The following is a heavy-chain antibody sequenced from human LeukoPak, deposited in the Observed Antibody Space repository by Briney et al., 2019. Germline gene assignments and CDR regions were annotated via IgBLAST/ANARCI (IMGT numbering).Heavy chain of an antibody. Sequence: SETLSLTCAVYGGSFSGYYWSWIRQPPGKGLEWIGEINHSGSTNYNPSLKSRVTISVDTSKNQFSLKLSSVTAADTAVYYCARGPPLNPGDFDSSGYYCFDYWGQGTLVTVSS. D-gene: IGHD3-22*01. V-gene: IGHV4-34*01. CDR2: INHSGST. CDR1: GGSFSGYY. CDR3: ARGPPLNPGDFDSSGYYCFDY. J-gene: IGHJ4*02.